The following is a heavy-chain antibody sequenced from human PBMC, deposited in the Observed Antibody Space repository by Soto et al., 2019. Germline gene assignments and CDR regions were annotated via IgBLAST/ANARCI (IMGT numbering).Heavy chain of an antibody. V-gene: IGHV3-64D*06. CDR3: VKDDGYCSSTSCYTYYYYGMDV. CDR2: ISSNGGST. J-gene: IGHJ6*02. Sequence: GSLRLSCSASGFTFSSYAMHWVRQAPGKGLEYVSAISSNGGSTYYADSVKGRFTISRDNSKNTLYLQMSSLRAEDTAVYYCVKDDGYCSSTSCYTYYYYGMDVWGQGTTVTVSS. CDR1: GFTFSSYA. D-gene: IGHD2-2*02.